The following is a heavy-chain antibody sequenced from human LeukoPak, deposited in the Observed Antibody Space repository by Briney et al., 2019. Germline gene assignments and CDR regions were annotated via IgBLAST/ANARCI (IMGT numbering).Heavy chain of an antibody. CDR2: ISYDGSNE. J-gene: IGHJ3*02. Sequence: GGSLRLSCAASGFTFSYYGLHWVRQGPGKGLEWVAVISYDGSNEYYADSVKGRFTISRDNSKNTLYLQMNSLRAEDTAVYYCAKQCGGSDWFDAFDIWGQGTMVTVSS. CDR3: AKQCGGSDWFDAFDI. CDR1: GFTFSYYG. V-gene: IGHV3-30*18. D-gene: IGHD6-19*01.